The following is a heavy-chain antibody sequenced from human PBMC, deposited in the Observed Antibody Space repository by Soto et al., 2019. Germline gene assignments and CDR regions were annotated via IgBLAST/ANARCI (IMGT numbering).Heavy chain of an antibody. CDR3: ARGPPIVGNTTPLDS. J-gene: IGHJ4*02. Sequence: SETLSLTCTVSGGSITNSNWWSWVRRPPAKGLEWIGDIYHAGSTKYNPSLERRVTMSVDTSNNQFALTLTSVTAADTAVYFCARGPPIVGNTTPLDSWGQGTLVTVSS. CDR1: GGSITNSNW. V-gene: IGHV4-4*02. CDR2: IYHAGST. D-gene: IGHD1-26*01.